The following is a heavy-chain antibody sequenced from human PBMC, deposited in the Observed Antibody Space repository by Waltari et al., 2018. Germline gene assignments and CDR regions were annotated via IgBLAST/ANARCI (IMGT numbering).Heavy chain of an antibody. CDR1: GGSFSGYY. CDR3: ARDTRIIFDI. V-gene: IGHV4-34*01. Sequence: QVQLQQWGAGLLKPSETLSLTCAVYGGSFSGYYWSWIRQPPGRGLEWIGEINHSGRTNYNPSLKSRVTISIDTSKNQFSLKLSSVTAADTAVYYCARDTRIIFDIWGQGTMVTVSS. J-gene: IGHJ3*02. CDR2: INHSGRT.